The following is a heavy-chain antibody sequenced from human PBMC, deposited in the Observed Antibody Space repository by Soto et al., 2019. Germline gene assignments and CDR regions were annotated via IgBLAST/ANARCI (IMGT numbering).Heavy chain of an antibody. CDR3: AGGKIDATGQISPLVSMDV. Sequence: GASVKVSCKASGHIFSNYALHWVRQAPGQRPEWMAWIHAGSGNTKQSQKFQDRITVTRDTSASSAFLELSSLTAEDTAVYYCAGGKIDATGQISPLVSMDVWGQGTLVTVSS. V-gene: IGHV1-3*01. CDR2: IHAGSGNT. J-gene: IGHJ4*02. D-gene: IGHD2-15*01. CDR1: GHIFSNYA.